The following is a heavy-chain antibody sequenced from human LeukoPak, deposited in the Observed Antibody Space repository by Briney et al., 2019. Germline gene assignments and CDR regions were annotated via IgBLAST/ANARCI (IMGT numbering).Heavy chain of an antibody. CDR3: ARDIGATVGFDY. V-gene: IGHV3-21*01. Sequence: PGGSLRLSCAASGFTFSSYSMNWVRQAPGKGLEWVSSISSSSYIYYADSVKGRFTISRDNAKNSLYLQMNSLRAEDTAVYYCARDIGATVGFDYWGQGTLVTVSS. CDR1: GFTFSSYS. D-gene: IGHD5-12*01. CDR2: ISSSSYI. J-gene: IGHJ4*02.